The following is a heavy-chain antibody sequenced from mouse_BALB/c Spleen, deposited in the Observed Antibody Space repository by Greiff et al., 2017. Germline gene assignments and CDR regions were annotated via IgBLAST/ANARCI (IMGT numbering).Heavy chain of an antibody. V-gene: IGHV5-6*02. CDR1: GFTFSSYG. D-gene: IGHD1-1*01. CDR2: ISSGGSYT. J-gene: IGHJ3*01. Sequence: EVKLVESGGDLVKPGGSLKLSCAASGFTFSSYGMSWVRQTPDKRLEWVATISSGGSYTYYPDSVKGRFTISRDNAKNTLYLQMSSLKSEDTAMYYCARRHDYYGSSSWFAYWGQGTLVTVSA. CDR3: ARRHDYYGSSSWFAY.